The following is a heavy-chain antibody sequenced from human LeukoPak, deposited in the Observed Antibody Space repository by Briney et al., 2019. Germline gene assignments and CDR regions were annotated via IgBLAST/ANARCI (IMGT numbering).Heavy chain of an antibody. D-gene: IGHD1-14*01. CDR2: IKQDGSEE. Sequence: PGGSLRDSCVDPGFTFRGQWMSEVRQAPGKGLEWVANIKQDGSEENYVDSVKGRFTISRDNAKNSLYLQMNSLRAEDTAVYYCASDSTPRTSHYWGQGTLVSVSS. CDR1: GFTFRGQW. J-gene: IGHJ4*02. CDR3: ASDSTPRTSHY. V-gene: IGHV3-7*05.